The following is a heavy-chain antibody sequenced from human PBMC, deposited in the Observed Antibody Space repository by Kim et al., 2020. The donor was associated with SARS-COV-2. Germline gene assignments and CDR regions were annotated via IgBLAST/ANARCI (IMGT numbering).Heavy chain of an antibody. J-gene: IGHJ4*02. CDR1: GYTFTNYG. V-gene: IGHV1-18*01. CDR3: AKEEGLVNNY. CDR2: ISAYNGKT. Sequence: ASVKVSCKASGYTFTNYGISWVRQAPGQGLEWMGWISAYNGKTDFAQKFQGRVTLTTDTSTSTAYMELRSLRSDDTAVYYCAKEEGLVNNYWGQGTLVTV. D-gene: IGHD6-19*01.